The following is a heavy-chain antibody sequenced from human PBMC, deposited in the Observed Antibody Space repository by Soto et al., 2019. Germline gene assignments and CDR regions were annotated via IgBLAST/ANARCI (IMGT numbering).Heavy chain of an antibody. D-gene: IGHD2-21*02. Sequence: PGESLKISCKGSGYSFTSYWIGWVRQMPGKGLARMGIIYPGDSDTRYSPSFQGQVTSSADKSISTAYLQWSSLKASDTAMYYCASRVVTAIRRRGAFEIWGQGTMGTVAS. J-gene: IGHJ3*02. CDR3: ASRVVTAIRRRGAFEI. CDR2: IYPGDSDT. V-gene: IGHV5-51*01. CDR1: GYSFTSYW.